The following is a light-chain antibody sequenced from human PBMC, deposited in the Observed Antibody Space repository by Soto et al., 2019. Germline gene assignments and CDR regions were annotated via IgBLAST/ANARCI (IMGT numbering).Light chain of an antibody. CDR2: DAS. J-gene: IGKJ4*01. CDR3: QQYNRGTLP. V-gene: IGKV3D-20*01. Sequence: IVLTKSTATLSLFPGEGATLYCEASQCFXGRFLAWYIQKPGQAPRLPXGDASNRATGSPARCSGSGSATDFPLTITRLEPYDFAVYFCQQYNRGTLPVGGGTKVDIK. CDR1: QCFXGRF.